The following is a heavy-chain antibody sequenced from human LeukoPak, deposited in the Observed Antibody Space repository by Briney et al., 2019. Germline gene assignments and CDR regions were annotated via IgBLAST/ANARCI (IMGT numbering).Heavy chain of an antibody. Sequence: SETLSLTCTVSGGSISSSSYYWGWIRQPPGKGLEWIGSIYYSGSTYYNPSLKSRVTISVDTSKNQFSLKLSSVTAADTAVYYCAGPGPSYYFDYWGQGTPVTVSP. J-gene: IGHJ4*02. CDR2: IYYSGST. V-gene: IGHV4-39*07. CDR1: GGSISSSSYY. CDR3: AGPGPSYYFDY.